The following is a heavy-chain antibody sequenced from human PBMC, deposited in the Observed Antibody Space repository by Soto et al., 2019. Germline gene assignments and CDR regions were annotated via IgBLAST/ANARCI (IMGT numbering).Heavy chain of an antibody. CDR1: GFTFSIYA. CDR3: AKWTPGYCSSTSCSLS. V-gene: IGHV3-23*01. CDR2: ISGSGGST. Sequence: PGGSLRLSCAASGFTFSIYAMGWVRQAPGKGLEWVSAISGSGGSTYYADSVKGRFTISRDNSKNTLYLQMNSLRAEDTAVYYCAKWTPGYCSSTSCSLSWGQGTLVTVSS. D-gene: IGHD2-2*03. J-gene: IGHJ4*02.